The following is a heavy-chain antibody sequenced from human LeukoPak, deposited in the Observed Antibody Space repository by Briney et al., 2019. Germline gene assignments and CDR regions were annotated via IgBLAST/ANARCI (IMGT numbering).Heavy chain of an antibody. CDR2: IYSGGST. CDR3: ARASQSGSYLLDYFDY. V-gene: IGHV3-66*01. D-gene: IGHD1-26*01. Sequence: GGSLRLSCAASRFTVSSNYMSWVRQAPGKGLEWVSVIYSGGSTYYADSVKGRFTISRDNSKNTLYLQMNSLRAEDTAVYYCARASQSGSYLLDYFDYWGQGTLVTVSS. J-gene: IGHJ4*02. CDR1: RFTVSSNY.